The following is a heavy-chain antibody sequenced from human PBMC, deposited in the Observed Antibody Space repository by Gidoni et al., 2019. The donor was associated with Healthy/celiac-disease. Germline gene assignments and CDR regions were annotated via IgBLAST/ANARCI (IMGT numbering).Heavy chain of an antibody. CDR2: ISYDGSNK. J-gene: IGHJ4*02. CDR3: ARDRNSVGTDTTCFFDY. CDR1: GFTFSSYA. Sequence: QVQLVESGGGVVQPGRSLRLSCAASGFTFSSYARHWVRQAPGKGLGWVAVISYDGSNKYYADSVKGRFTISRDNSKNTLYLQMNSLRAEDTAVYYCARDRNSVGTDTTCFFDYWGQGTLVTVSS. D-gene: IGHD1-26*01. V-gene: IGHV3-30-3*01.